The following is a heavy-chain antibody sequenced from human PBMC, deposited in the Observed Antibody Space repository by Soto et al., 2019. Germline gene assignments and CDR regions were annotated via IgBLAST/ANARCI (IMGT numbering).Heavy chain of an antibody. CDR3: ARGSDYDSSGYYYSWFDP. Sequence: ASVKVSCKASGGTFSSYAISWVRQAPGQGLEWMGGIIPIFGTANYAQKFQGRVTITADESTSTAYMELSSLRSEDTAVYYCARGSDYDSSGYYYSWFDPWGQGTLVTVSS. CDR2: IIPIFGTA. CDR1: GGTFSSYA. J-gene: IGHJ5*02. D-gene: IGHD3-22*01. V-gene: IGHV1-69*13.